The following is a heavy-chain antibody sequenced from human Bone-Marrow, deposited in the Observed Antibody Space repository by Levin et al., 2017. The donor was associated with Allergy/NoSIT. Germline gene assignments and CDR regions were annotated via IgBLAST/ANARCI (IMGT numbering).Heavy chain of an antibody. CDR3: AKDIEQLVSPLSLFDY. Sequence: SCAASGFTFDDYAMHWVRQAPGKGLEWVSGISWNSGSIGYADSVKGRFTISRDNAKNSLYLQMNSLRAEDTALYYCAKDIEQLVSPLSLFDYWGQGTLVTVSS. CDR2: ISWNSGSI. J-gene: IGHJ4*02. D-gene: IGHD6-6*01. V-gene: IGHV3-9*01. CDR1: GFTFDDYA.